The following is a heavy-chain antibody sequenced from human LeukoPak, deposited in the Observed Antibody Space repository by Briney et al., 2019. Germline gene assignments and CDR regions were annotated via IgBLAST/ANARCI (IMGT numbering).Heavy chain of an antibody. V-gene: IGHV3-48*04. J-gene: IGHJ5*02. D-gene: IGHD3-10*01. CDR3: ARDSPHRYLWFGAPRGWFDP. Sequence: PGGSLRLSCAASGFTFSSYSMNWVRQAPGKGLEWVSYISSSSSTIYYADSVKGRFTISRDNAKNSLYLQMNSLRAEDTAVYYCARDSPHRYLWFGAPRGWFDPWGQGTLVTVSS. CDR1: GFTFSSYS. CDR2: ISSSSSTI.